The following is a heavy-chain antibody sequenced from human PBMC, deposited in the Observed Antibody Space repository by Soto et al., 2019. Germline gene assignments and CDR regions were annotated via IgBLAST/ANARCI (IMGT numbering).Heavy chain of an antibody. J-gene: IGHJ6*02. CDR3: ARGPIVVVPAMSRVYYYYGMDV. CDR2: INHSGST. D-gene: IGHD2-2*01. V-gene: IGHV4-34*01. Sequence: PSETLSLTCAVYGGSFSGYYWSWIRQPPGKGLEWIGEINHSGSTNYNPSLKSRVTISVDTSKNQFSLKLSSVTAADTAVYYCARGPIVVVPAMSRVYYYYGMDVWGQGTTVTVSS. CDR1: GGSFSGYY.